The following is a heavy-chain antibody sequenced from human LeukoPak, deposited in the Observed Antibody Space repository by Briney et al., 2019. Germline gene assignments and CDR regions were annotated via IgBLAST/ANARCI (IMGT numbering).Heavy chain of an antibody. Sequence: SVKVSPKPSVGTFSTYAISWVRQTPRQGLEWMGGIIPIFGTANYAQKFQGRVTITADESTSTAYMELSSLRYEDTAVYYCARDPVCSSTSCYTQFDYWGEGTLVTVSS. V-gene: IGHV1-69*13. J-gene: IGHJ4*02. CDR1: VGTFSTYA. CDR3: ARDPVCSSTSCYTQFDY. D-gene: IGHD2-2*02. CDR2: IIPIFGTA.